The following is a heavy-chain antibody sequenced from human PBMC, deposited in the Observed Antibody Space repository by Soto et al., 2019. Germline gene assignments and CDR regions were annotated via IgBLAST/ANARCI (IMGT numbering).Heavy chain of an antibody. V-gene: IGHV4-34*09. CDR3: ARGDYDILTGN. D-gene: IGHD3-9*01. J-gene: IGHJ4*02. CDR1: GGSFSGYY. Sequence: SETLSLTCAVYGGSFSGYYWTWIRQPPGTGLEWIGYIYYSGSTYYNPSLKSRVTISLDTSKNQFSLKLSSVTAADTAVYYCARGDYDILTGNWGQGTLVTVSS. CDR2: IYYSGST.